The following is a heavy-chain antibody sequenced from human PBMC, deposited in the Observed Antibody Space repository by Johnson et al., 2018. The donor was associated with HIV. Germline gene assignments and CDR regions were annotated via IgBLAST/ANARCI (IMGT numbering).Heavy chain of an antibody. CDR3: ARFLPWGDAFDI. Sequence: QVQLVESGGGVVQPGRSLRLSCAASGFTFSSYAMHWVRQAPGKGLEWVAVISYDGSNKYYADSVKGRFTISRDNSKNTLYLQMNSLRAEDTAVYYCARFLPWGDAFDIWGQGTMVTVSS. J-gene: IGHJ3*02. V-gene: IGHV3-30*04. CDR2: ISYDGSNK. D-gene: IGHD1-26*01. CDR1: GFTFSSYA.